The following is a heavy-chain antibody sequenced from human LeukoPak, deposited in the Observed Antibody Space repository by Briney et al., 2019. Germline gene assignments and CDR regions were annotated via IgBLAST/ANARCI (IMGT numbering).Heavy chain of an antibody. J-gene: IGHJ4*02. CDR3: ARKAPGPYDYTFDY. CDR2: IYYSGST. V-gene: IGHV4-59*01. Sequence: PSETLSLTCTASGGSISSYYWSWIRQPPGKGLEWIGYIYYSGSTNYNPSLKSRVTISVDTSKNQFSLKVSSVTAADTAVYYCARKAPGPYDYTFDYWGQGTLVTVSS. CDR1: GGSISSYY. D-gene: IGHD4/OR15-4a*01.